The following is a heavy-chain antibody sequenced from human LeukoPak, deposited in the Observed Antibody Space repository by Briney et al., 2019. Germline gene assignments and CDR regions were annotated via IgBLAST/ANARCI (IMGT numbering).Heavy chain of an antibody. Sequence: SETLSLTCTVSGGSISGTYYWSWIRQPPGKGLEWIGYIYYTGTTDSNPSLKSRVTISLDTSKNQFSLNPSSVTAADTAVYYCARRWVYDKRAFDAWGQGTMVTVSS. CDR1: GGSISGTYY. V-gene: IGHV4-59*08. CDR2: IYYTGTT. CDR3: ARRWVYDKRAFDA. J-gene: IGHJ3*01. D-gene: IGHD3-16*01.